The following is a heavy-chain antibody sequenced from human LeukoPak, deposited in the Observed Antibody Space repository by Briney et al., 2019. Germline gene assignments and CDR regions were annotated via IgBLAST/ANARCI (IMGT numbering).Heavy chain of an antibody. Sequence: SQTLSLTCAISGDSVSSNTATWNWIRQSPSRGLEWLGRTYYRSTWLYDYALSLKSRININPDTSKNQFSLHLNSVTPEDTAVYYCVRDGEGGLDYFDYWGRGTLVTVSS. CDR3: VRDGEGGLDYFDY. D-gene: IGHD3-16*01. CDR1: GDSVSSNTAT. CDR2: TYYRSTWLY. V-gene: IGHV6-1*01. J-gene: IGHJ4*02.